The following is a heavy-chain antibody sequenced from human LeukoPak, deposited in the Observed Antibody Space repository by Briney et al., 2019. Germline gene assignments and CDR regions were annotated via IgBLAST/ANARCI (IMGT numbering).Heavy chain of an antibody. CDR1: GFTFSDYY. D-gene: IGHD3-10*02. CDR2: SSTSGSIT. Sequence: GGSLRLSCAASGFTFSDYYMSWIRQAPGKGLQWLEYSSTSGSITYYADSVKGRFTISRDNAKNSVYLQMNSLRAEDTAVYYCARDFSDVRGNIFDSWGQGTLVTVSS. J-gene: IGHJ4*02. V-gene: IGHV3-11*04. CDR3: ARDFSDVRGNIFDS.